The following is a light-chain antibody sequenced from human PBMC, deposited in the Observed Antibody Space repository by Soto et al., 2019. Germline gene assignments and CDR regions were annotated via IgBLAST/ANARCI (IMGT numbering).Light chain of an antibody. CDR3: QSWDSSTHLV. Sequence: SYELTQPSSLSVSPGQTASITCSGDKLGDNYVCWYQQKPGQSPMLVIYQDSRRPSGIPERFSGSNSGNTATLTISGTQAMDEADYYCQSWDSSTHLVFGGGTKLTVL. CDR1: KLGDNY. J-gene: IGLJ2*01. V-gene: IGLV3-1*01. CDR2: QDS.